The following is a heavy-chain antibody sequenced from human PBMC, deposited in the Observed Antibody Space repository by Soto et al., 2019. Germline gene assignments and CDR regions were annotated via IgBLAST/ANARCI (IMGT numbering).Heavy chain of an antibody. D-gene: IGHD4-17*01. CDR1: GYTFTTYY. V-gene: IGHV1-46*01. CDR2: INTSGGTT. J-gene: IGHJ1*01. Sequence: ASVKVSCKASGYTFTTYYIHWVRQAPGQGLEWMGMINTSGGTTTYAQKFQGRVTMTRDTSTSIVYMELSSLRSEDTAVYFCAREDDYGDFGSEYFQHWGQGTLVTVSS. CDR3: AREDDYGDFGSEYFQH.